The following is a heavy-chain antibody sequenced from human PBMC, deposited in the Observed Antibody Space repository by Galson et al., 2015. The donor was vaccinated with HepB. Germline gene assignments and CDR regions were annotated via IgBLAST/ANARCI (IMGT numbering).Heavy chain of an antibody. D-gene: IGHD1-26*01. V-gene: IGHV4-39*01. Sequence: ETLSLTCTVSGGSISSSSYYWGWIRQPPGKGLEWIGSIYYSGSTYYNPSLKSRVTISVDTSKNQFSLKLSSVTAADTAVYYCARIIRLELRVDYWGQGTLVTVSS. J-gene: IGHJ4*02. CDR3: ARIIRLELRVDY. CDR2: IYYSGST. CDR1: GGSISSSSYY.